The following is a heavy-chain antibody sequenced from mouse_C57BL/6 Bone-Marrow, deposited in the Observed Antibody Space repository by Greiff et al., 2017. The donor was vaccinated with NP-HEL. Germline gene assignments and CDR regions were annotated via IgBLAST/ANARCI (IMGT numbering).Heavy chain of an antibody. CDR3: TRYDYDAGY. Sequence: QVQLKESGAELVRPGASVTLSCKASGYTFTDYEMHWVKQTPVHGLEWIGAIDPETGGTAYNQKFKGKAILTADKSSSTAYMELRSLTSEYSAVYYCTRYDYDAGYWGQGTTLTVSS. D-gene: IGHD2-4*01. V-gene: IGHV1-15*01. CDR2: IDPETGGT. J-gene: IGHJ2*01. CDR1: GYTFTDYE.